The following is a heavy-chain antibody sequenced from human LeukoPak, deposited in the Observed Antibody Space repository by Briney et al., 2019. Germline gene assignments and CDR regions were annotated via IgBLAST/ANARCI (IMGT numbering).Heavy chain of an antibody. V-gene: IGHV3-74*01. CDR2: ISGDGKST. J-gene: IGHJ4*02. Sequence: PGGSLRLSCEASGFTFNNYWMHWLRQGPGQGLMWVARISGDGKSTTYADSVKGRFTISRDNSKKTMYLQVNSLRAEDTALYFCARLPVPINDFGDYFDYWGQGILVTVSS. CDR3: ARLPVPINDFGDYFDY. CDR1: GFTFNNYW. D-gene: IGHD3/OR15-3a*01.